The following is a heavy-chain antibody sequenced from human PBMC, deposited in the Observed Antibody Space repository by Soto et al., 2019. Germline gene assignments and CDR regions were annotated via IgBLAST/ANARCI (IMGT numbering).Heavy chain of an antibody. D-gene: IGHD6-19*01. CDR3: AGAHGAVAGTSRFDY. V-gene: IGHV1-69*13. CDR1: GGTFSSYA. Sequence: SVKVSCKASGGTFSSYAISWLRQAPGQGLEWMGGIIPIFGTANYAQKFQGRVTITADESTSTAYMELSSLRSEDTAVYSCAGAHGAVAGTSRFDYRGQGTLVPVSS. CDR2: IIPIFGTA. J-gene: IGHJ4*02.